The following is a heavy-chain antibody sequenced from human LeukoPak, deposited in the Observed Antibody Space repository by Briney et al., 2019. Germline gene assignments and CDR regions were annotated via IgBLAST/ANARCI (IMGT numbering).Heavy chain of an antibody. V-gene: IGHV1-46*01. CDR1: GYTFTSYY. CDR2: MIPSGGRT. J-gene: IGHJ5*02. D-gene: IGHD1-26*01. CDR3: ARDNSVGDTAWWFDP. Sequence: ASVKVSCKASGYTFTSYYIHWVRQAPGQGLEWMGIMIPSGGRTTYAQKFQGRVTMTRDMSTSTDYMELISLRSEDTAVYYCARDNSVGDTAWWFDPWGQGTLVTVSS.